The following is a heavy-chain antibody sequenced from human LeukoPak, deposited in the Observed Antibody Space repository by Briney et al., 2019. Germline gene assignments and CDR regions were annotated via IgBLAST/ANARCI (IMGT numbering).Heavy chain of an antibody. Sequence: GSLRLSCAASGFTFSSYAMSWVRQAPGKGLEWVSAISGSGGSTYYADSVKGRFTISRDNSKNTLYLQMNSLRAEDTAVYYCASTSATWGSYRYYYFDYWGQGTLVTVSS. V-gene: IGHV3-23*01. CDR1: GFTFSSYA. CDR3: ASTSATWGSYRYYYFDY. J-gene: IGHJ4*02. CDR2: ISGSGGST. D-gene: IGHD3-16*02.